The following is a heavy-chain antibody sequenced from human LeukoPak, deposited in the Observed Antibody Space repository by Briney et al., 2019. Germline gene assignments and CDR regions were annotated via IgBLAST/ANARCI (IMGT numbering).Heavy chain of an antibody. D-gene: IGHD5-12*01. J-gene: IGHJ4*02. V-gene: IGHV1-2*02. Sequence: ASVKVSCKASGYTFTGYHMHWVRQAPGQGLEWMGWINPNSGGTNYAQKFQGRDTMTRDTSISTAYMDLSRLRSDDTAVYYCARGVEGYSGYDAFDYWGQGTLVTVSS. CDR2: INPNSGGT. CDR3: ARGVEGYSGYDAFDY. CDR1: GYTFTGYH.